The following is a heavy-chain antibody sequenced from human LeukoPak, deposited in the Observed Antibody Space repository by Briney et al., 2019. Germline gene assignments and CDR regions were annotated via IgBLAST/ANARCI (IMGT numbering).Heavy chain of an antibody. D-gene: IGHD3-10*01. Sequence: PGGSLRLSCVASGFTFSDAWMSWVRQAPGKGLEWVGRIKSKTDGGTTDYAAPVKGRFTISRDDSKNTLYLQMNSLKTEDTAVYYCTTEGITMVRGVIPKGYFQHWGQGTLVTVSS. CDR1: GFTFSDAW. J-gene: IGHJ1*01. V-gene: IGHV3-15*01. CDR2: IKSKTDGGTT. CDR3: TTEGITMVRGVIPKGYFQH.